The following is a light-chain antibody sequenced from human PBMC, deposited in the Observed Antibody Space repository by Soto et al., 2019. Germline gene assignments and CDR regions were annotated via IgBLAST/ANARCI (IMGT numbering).Light chain of an antibody. V-gene: IGKV3-15*01. CDR1: QSVSSSY. CDR2: GAS. Sequence: EIVLTQSPGTLSLSPWERATLSCSASQSVSSSYLAWYQQKPGQAPRLLIYGASSRATGIPARFSGSGSGTEFTLTISSLQSEDFAVYYCQQFHNWPPITFGQGTRLEIK. J-gene: IGKJ5*01. CDR3: QQFHNWPPIT.